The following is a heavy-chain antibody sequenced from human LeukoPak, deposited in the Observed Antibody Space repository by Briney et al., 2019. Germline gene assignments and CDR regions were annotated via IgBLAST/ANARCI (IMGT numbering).Heavy chain of an antibody. CDR3: ARGRPEDV. CDR1: GFTFSGYS. CDR2: IAGSSTI. V-gene: IGHV3-48*04. Sequence: GGSLRLSCAASGFTFSGYSMNWVRQAPGKGLEWVSCIAGSSTIYYAYSVKGRFTISRDNAKNSLYLQMNSLRAEDTAVYYCARGRPEDVWGKGTTVTVSS. J-gene: IGHJ6*04. D-gene: IGHD1-14*01.